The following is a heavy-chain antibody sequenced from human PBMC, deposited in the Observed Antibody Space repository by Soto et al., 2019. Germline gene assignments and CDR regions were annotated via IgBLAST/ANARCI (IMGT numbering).Heavy chain of an antibody. CDR1: GFTSSRYW. V-gene: IGHV3-7*04. J-gene: IGHJ3*02. CDR2: IKQDGTEK. Sequence: VGSLRLSCAASGFTSSRYWMNWVRQAPGKGLEWVANIKQDGTEKNYVDSVKGRFTISRDNARKSLYLQMDSLRAEDTAVYFCARGDTPMITGMDSFDIWGQGTMVTVSS. D-gene: IGHD5-18*01. CDR3: ARGDTPMITGMDSFDI.